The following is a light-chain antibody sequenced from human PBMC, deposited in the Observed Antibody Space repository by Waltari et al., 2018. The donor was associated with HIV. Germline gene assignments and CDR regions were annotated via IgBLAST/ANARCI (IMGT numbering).Light chain of an antibody. CDR1: SSDVGGYDY. J-gene: IGLJ1*01. CDR2: EVR. CDR3: SSYTSSSTGRV. V-gene: IGLV2-14*01. Sequence: QSALTQPASVSGSPGQSITISCTGTSSDVGGYDYVSRYQQHPGKAPKLMIYEVRNRPSGVSNRFSGSKSGNTASLTISGLQAEDEADYYCSSYTSSSTGRVFGTGTKVTVL.